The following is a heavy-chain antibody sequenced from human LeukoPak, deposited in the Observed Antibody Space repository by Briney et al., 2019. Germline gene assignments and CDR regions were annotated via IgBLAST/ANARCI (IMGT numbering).Heavy chain of an antibody. Sequence: PSETLSLTCAVYGGSFSGYYWSWIRQPPGKGLEWIGEINHSGSTNYNPSLKSRVTISVDTSKNQFSLKLSSVTAADTAVYYCARHRNRPMVRGALDYWGQGTLVTVSS. V-gene: IGHV4-34*01. CDR3: ARHRNRPMVRGALDY. CDR1: GGSFSGYY. CDR2: INHSGST. D-gene: IGHD3-10*01. J-gene: IGHJ4*02.